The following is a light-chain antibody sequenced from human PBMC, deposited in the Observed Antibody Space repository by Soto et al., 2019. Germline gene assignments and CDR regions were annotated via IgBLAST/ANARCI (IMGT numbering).Light chain of an antibody. CDR2: SAS. V-gene: IGKV1-9*01. CDR1: QGISSY. CDR3: QQLNSYPLT. J-gene: IGKJ1*01. Sequence: DIXLXQSPSFLSASVGDRVTITCRASQGISSYLAWYQQQPGKAPKLLIYSASTLQSGVPSRFSGSGSGTEFTLTISSLQPEDFATYYCQQLNSYPLTFGQGTKVEI.